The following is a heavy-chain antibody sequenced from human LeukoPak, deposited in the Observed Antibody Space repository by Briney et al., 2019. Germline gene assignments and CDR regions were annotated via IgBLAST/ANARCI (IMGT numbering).Heavy chain of an antibody. D-gene: IGHD4-17*01. Sequence: GGSLRLSCAASGFTFSSYGMHWVRQAPGKGLEWVAVIRYDGSNKYYADSVKGRFTISRDNSKNTLYLQMNSLRAEDTAVYYCARAGYGDYVDAFDIWGQGTMVTVSS. V-gene: IGHV3-33*01. CDR1: GFTFSSYG. CDR3: ARAGYGDYVDAFDI. J-gene: IGHJ3*02. CDR2: IRYDGSNK.